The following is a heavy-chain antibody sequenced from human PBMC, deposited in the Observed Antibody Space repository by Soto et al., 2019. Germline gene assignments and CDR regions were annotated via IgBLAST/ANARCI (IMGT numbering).Heavy chain of an antibody. CDR2: IDYSGST. J-gene: IGHJ6*04. CDR3: ARQIGMEWLLTCYYYGMDV. CDR1: GGSISSSSYY. D-gene: IGHD3-3*01. V-gene: IGHV4-39*01. Sequence: SETLSLTCTVSGGSISSSSYYWGWIRQPPGKGLEWIGSIDYSGSTYYNPSLKSRVTISVDTSKNQSSLKLSSVTAADTAVYYCARQIGMEWLLTCYYYGMDVWGKGXTVTVSS.